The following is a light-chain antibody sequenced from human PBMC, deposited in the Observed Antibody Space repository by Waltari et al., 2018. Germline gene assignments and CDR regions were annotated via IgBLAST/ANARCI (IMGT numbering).Light chain of an antibody. V-gene: IGLV4-69*01. CDR3: QTGGHGTWV. CDR2: VNMDGTH. Sequence: QLVLTQSPSASASLGASIKLTCTLSSGHSSNIIAWLQQQPERGPRYLMKVNMDGTHSKGDDIPDRFSGSSSGAERYLTSSSLQSEDEADYYCQTGGHGTWVFGGGTKVTVL. J-gene: IGLJ3*02. CDR1: SGHSSNI.